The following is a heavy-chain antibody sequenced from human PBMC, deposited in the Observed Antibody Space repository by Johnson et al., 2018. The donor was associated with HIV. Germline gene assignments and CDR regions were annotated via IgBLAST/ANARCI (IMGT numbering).Heavy chain of an antibody. D-gene: IGHD6-13*01. J-gene: IGHJ3*02. CDR2: IRSKAYSGAT. CDR1: GFTFGDYT. V-gene: IGHV3-49*03. CDR3: SRGRYSSSWDRWDDAFDI. Sequence: VQLVESWGGLVQPGRSLRLSCTASGFTFGDYTMSWFRQAPGKGLEWVGFIRSKAYSGATQHAASVKGRFTISRDDSKSIAYLQMNSLKTEDTAVYYCSRGRYSSSWDRWDDAFDIWGQGTMVTVSS.